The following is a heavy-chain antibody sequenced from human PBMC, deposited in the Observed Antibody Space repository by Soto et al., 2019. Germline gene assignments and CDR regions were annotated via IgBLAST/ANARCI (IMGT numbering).Heavy chain of an antibody. CDR2: ISSGSAYI. V-gene: IGHV3-21*06. Sequence: EVQVVESGGGLVKPGGSLRLSCTFTFSMYSMNWVRQAPGKGREWVASISSGSAYIKYAESVKGRFTISRDNAKNSLQLQKNSLRAEDTAIYHCARDQGGSYDSWFDPWGQGTLVTVSS. CDR1: TFSMYS. D-gene: IGHD3-16*01. CDR3: ARDQGGSYDSWFDP. J-gene: IGHJ5*02.